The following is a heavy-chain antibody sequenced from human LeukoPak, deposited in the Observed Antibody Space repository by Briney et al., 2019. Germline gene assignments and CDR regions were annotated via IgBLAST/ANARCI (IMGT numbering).Heavy chain of an antibody. CDR2: IRTTAEGAKYA. V-gene: IGHV3-48*02. CDR1: GFTFSSYA. D-gene: IGHD3-9*01. Sequence: GGSLRLSCAASGFTFSSYAMTWVRQAPGKGLEWISNIRTTAEGAKYAYYADSVKGRVTISRDDGKNTLYPHMNSLRDDDTAVYYCATDQRYAFDYWGQGILVTVSS. J-gene: IGHJ4*02. CDR3: ATDQRYAFDY.